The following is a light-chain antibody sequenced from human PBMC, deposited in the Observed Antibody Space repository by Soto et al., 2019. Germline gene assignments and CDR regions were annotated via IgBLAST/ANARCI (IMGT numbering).Light chain of an antibody. CDR3: QQYNSYSQM. CDR2: KAS. J-gene: IGKJ1*01. Sequence: DIQMTQSPSPLSASVGDRVTITCRASQSISSWLAWYQQRPGKAPKLLIYKASSLETGVPSRFSGSGSGTEFTLTISSLQPDDFATYYCQQYNSYSQMFGQGTMVEIK. CDR1: QSISSW. V-gene: IGKV1-5*03.